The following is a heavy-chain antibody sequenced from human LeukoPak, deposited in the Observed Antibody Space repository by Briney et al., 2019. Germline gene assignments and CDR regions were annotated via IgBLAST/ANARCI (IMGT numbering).Heavy chain of an antibody. CDR2: ISSSGNIV. V-gene: IGHV3-48*04. Sequence: GGSLRLSCEASGFTFDNYGLTWVRQAPGKGLEWVSYISSSGNIVYYTDSVKGRFTISRDNAKNSLFLQMNSLRAEDTAVYFCASFQWLRYFDFWGQGTLVTVSS. CDR1: GFTFDNYG. D-gene: IGHD5-12*01. CDR3: ASFQWLRYFDF. J-gene: IGHJ4*02.